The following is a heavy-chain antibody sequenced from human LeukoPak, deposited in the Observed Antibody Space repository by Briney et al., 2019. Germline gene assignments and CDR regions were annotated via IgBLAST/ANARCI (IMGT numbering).Heavy chain of an antibody. Sequence: PGGSLRLSCAASGFTFSSYWMHWVRQAPGKGLVWVSYINSDGSSTSYADSVKGRFTISRDNAKNTLYLQMNSLRAEDTAVYYCARPRTGPNWLDPWGQGTLVTVSS. D-gene: IGHD1-1*01. V-gene: IGHV3-74*01. CDR3: ARPRTGPNWLDP. J-gene: IGHJ5*02. CDR2: INSDGSST. CDR1: GFTFSSYW.